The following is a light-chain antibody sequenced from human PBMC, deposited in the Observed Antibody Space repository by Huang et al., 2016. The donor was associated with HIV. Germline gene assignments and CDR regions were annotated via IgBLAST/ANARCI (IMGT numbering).Light chain of an antibody. CDR1: QSLLYGFNNKNY. V-gene: IGKV4-1*01. Sequence: DIVMTQSPESMAVSLGERATINCKSSQSLLYGFNNKNYLAWYQQKPGLPPKLLIYWASTRESGVPDRFSGSWSGTDFTLTISSLQAEDVAVYYCQQYYSTTMYTFGQGTKLEIK. J-gene: IGKJ2*01. CDR2: WAS. CDR3: QQYYSTTMYT.